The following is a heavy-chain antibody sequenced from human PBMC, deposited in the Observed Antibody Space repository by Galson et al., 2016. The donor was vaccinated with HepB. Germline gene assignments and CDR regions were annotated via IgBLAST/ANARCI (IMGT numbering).Heavy chain of an antibody. CDR2: IYPGDSDS. J-gene: IGHJ4*02. D-gene: IGHD6-19*01. CDR1: GYSFTNYW. V-gene: IGHV5-51*01. Sequence: QSGAEVKKPGESLKISCKGSGYSFTNYWLGWVRQMPGKGLEWLGLIYPGDSDSRYSPSFQGQVTMSADKSSTTAYLQWSSLKASDTATYYGVRRGPGAVSGTWHWGQGTLVTVSS. CDR3: VRRGPGAVSGTWH.